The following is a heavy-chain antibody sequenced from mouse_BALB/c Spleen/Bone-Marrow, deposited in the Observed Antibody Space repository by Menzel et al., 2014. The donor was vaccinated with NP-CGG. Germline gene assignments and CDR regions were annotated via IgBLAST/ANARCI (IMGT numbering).Heavy chain of an antibody. D-gene: IGHD2-4*01. V-gene: IGHV5-4*02. CDR3: ARQDYDAGSYRYFDV. J-gene: IGHJ1*01. CDR2: ISAGGSST. Sequence: EVHLVESGGGLVKPGGSLKLSCEASGFTFSDYFMYWVRQTPEQRLEWVATISAGGSSTYYQDSVKGRFTISRDNAKNNLYLQMSSLKAEYIAMYYCARQDYDAGSYRYFDVGGAGTTVTASS. CDR1: GFTFSDYF.